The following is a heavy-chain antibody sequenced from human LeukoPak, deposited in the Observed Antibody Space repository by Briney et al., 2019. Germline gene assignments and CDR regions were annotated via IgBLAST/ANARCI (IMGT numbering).Heavy chain of an antibody. V-gene: IGHV3-21*01. CDR2: ISSRSSYI. J-gene: IGHJ4*02. CDR1: GFTFSRYS. CDR3: ARDIGTPSSSGY. D-gene: IGHD6-6*01. Sequence: GGSLRHSCAPSGFTFSRYSMNWVRHAPGKGLEWVSTISSRSSYIYYAASVKGQFTISRDNVKHSLYLHMNSLRAEDTAVYYCARDIGTPSSSGYWGQGTLVTVSS.